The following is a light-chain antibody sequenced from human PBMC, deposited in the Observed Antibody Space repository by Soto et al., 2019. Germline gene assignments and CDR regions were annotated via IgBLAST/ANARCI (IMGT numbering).Light chain of an antibody. Sequence: DNPMTQSPSTLSASVGDRVTITCRASQNINTWLAWYQLKPGKAPVLLLFDASNLRSGVPSRFNGSGSGTEFTLTLSSLQPDDIATYYCQQHNGYFGQGTKLEI. CDR3: QQHNGY. CDR2: DAS. V-gene: IGKV1-5*01. J-gene: IGKJ2*01. CDR1: QNINTW.